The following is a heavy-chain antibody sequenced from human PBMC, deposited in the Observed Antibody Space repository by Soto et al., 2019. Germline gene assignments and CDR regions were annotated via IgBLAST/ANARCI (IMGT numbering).Heavy chain of an antibody. V-gene: IGHV3-53*01. CDR2: IYSGGST. D-gene: IGHD3-22*01. CDR1: GFTVSSNY. J-gene: IGHJ6*02. CDR3: ARGLKAVMTRGYGMDV. Sequence: PGGSLRLSCAASGFTVSSNYMSWVRQAPGKWLEWVSVIYSGGSTYYADSVKGRFTISRDNSKNTLYLQMNSLRAEDTAVYYCARGLKAVMTRGYGMDVWGQGTTVNVSS.